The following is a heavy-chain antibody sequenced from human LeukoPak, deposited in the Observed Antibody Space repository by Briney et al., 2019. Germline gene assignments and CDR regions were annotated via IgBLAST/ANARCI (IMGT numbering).Heavy chain of an antibody. Sequence: GGSLRLSCAASGFTFSSYWMHWVRQAPGKGLVWVSRINSDRSSTSYADSVKGRFTISRDNAKNTLYLQMNSLRAEDTAVYYCARGDLAAAGTGFDYWGQGTLVTVSS. V-gene: IGHV3-74*01. J-gene: IGHJ4*02. CDR3: ARGDLAAAGTGFDY. D-gene: IGHD6-13*01. CDR2: INSDRSST. CDR1: GFTFSSYW.